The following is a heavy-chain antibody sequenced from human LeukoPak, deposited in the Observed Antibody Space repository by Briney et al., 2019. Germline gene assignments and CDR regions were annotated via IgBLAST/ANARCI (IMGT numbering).Heavy chain of an antibody. J-gene: IGHJ4*02. V-gene: IGHV4-59*01. Sequence: SETLSLTCTVSGGSITSDYWSWIRQPPGKGLEWIGYIYYSGSTNYNPSLKSRVTISADTSRNQFSLKLSSVTAADTAMYYCARVSCSGGSCYPDYWGQGTLVTVSS. CDR1: GGSITSDY. CDR3: ARVSCSGGSCYPDY. D-gene: IGHD2-15*01. CDR2: IYYSGST.